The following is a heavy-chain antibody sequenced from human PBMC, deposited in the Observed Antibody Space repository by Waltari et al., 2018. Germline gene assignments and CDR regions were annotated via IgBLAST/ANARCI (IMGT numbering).Heavy chain of an antibody. CDR3: ASGRNLYRLDI. CDR1: GFTLPDYA. D-gene: IGHD1-26*01. J-gene: IGHJ3*02. Sequence: DVQLVESGGGLVQPGRYLRLSCVASGFTLPDYAMHWVRQPPGQGLEWVSGISYNSGSIGYVDSVKGRFTISRDNVMNSLYLQMNSLRPEDTALYSCASGRNLYRLDIWGQGTMVTVSS. CDR2: ISYNSGSI. V-gene: IGHV3-9*01.